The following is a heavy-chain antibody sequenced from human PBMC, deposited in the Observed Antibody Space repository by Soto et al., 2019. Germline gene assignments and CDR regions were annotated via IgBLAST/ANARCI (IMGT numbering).Heavy chain of an antibody. Sequence: GGSLRLSCAASGFTFSNYLMTWVRQAPGKGLEWVSAISGSGGSTYYADSVKGRFTISRDNSKNTLYLQMNSLRAEDTAVYYCAKAHYYDSSGYYDEYFQHWGQGTLVTVSS. CDR3: AKAHYYDSSGYYDEYFQH. CDR2: ISGSGGST. V-gene: IGHV3-23*01. D-gene: IGHD3-22*01. J-gene: IGHJ1*01. CDR1: GFTFSNYL.